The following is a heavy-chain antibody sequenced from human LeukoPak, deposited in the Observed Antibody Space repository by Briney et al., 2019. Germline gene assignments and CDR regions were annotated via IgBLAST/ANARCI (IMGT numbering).Heavy chain of an antibody. J-gene: IGHJ4*02. CDR2: IRYDGSNK. CDR1: GFTFSSYG. Sequence: GGSLRLSRAASGFTFSSYGIHWVRQASGKGLEWVAFIRYDGSNKYYTDSVKGRFTISRDNSKNTLYLQMNSLRAEDTAVYYCAREFPYYYDISGYKLDYWGQGTLVTVSS. D-gene: IGHD3-22*01. V-gene: IGHV3-30*02. CDR3: AREFPYYYDISGYKLDY.